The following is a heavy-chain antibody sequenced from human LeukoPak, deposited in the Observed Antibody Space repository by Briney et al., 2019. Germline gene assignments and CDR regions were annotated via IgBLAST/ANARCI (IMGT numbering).Heavy chain of an antibody. D-gene: IGHD3-22*01. Sequence: GGSLRLSCAASGFTVSSNYMSWVRQAPGKGLEWVSVIYSCGSTYYADSVKGRFTISRDNSKNTLYLQMNSLRAEDTAVYYCAKFPNYYDSSGGWGQGTLVTVSS. V-gene: IGHV3-66*01. J-gene: IGHJ4*02. CDR1: GFTVSSNY. CDR2: IYSCGST. CDR3: AKFPNYYDSSGG.